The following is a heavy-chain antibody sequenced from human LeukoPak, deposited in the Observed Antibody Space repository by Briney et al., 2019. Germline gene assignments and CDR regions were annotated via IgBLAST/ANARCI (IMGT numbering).Heavy chain of an antibody. CDR1: GGSISSYY. Sequence: PSETLSLTCTVSGGSISSYYWSWIRQPAGKGLEWIGRIYTSGSTNYNPSLKSRVTMSVDTSKNQFSLKLSSVTAADTAVYYCARVGSSYPFEAFDIWGQGTMVTVSS. V-gene: IGHV4-4*07. J-gene: IGHJ3*02. CDR3: ARVGSSYPFEAFDI. D-gene: IGHD6-13*01. CDR2: IYTSGST.